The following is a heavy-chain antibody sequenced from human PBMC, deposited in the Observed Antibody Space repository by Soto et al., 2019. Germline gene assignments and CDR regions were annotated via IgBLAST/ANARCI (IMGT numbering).Heavy chain of an antibody. Sequence: GGSLRLSCAASGFTFSSYAMHWVRQAPGKGLEWVAVISYDGSNKYYADSVKGRFTISRDNSKNTLYLQMNSLRAEDTAVYYCARGILVRAAMDPLDYWGQGTLVTVSS. CDR3: ARGILVRAAMDPLDY. CDR1: GFTFSSYA. V-gene: IGHV3-30-3*01. D-gene: IGHD5-18*01. J-gene: IGHJ4*02. CDR2: ISYDGSNK.